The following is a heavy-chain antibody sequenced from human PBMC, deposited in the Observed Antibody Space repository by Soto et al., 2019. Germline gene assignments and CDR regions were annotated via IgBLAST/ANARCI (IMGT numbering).Heavy chain of an antibody. J-gene: IGHJ6*03. Sequence: PSQTLSLTCDISGDSVSSNSAGWNWIRQTPSRGLEWLGRTYYKSKWYYTYAASVKSRITVSPDTSKNQFSLQLTSVTPEDTAVYYCARGSWDDFSGHYYMDVWDKGTTVTVSS. CDR3: ARGSWDDFSGHYYMDV. V-gene: IGHV6-1*01. CDR2: TYYKSKWYY. CDR1: GDSVSSNSAG. D-gene: IGHD1-1*01.